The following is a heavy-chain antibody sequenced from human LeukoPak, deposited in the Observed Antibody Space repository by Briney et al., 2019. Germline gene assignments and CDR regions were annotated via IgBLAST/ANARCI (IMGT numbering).Heavy chain of an antibody. CDR3: AKDHEYSPYDY. CDR1: GFTFSTYA. V-gene: IGHV3-30*04. Sequence: GGSLRLSCAASGFTFSTYAMNWVRQAPGKGLEWVAVISDDGRHNYYADSVKGRFTISRDNSKSTLYLQMNSLRAEDTAVYYCAKDHEYSPYDYWGQGTLVTVSS. D-gene: IGHD6-6*01. CDR2: ISDDGRHN. J-gene: IGHJ4*02.